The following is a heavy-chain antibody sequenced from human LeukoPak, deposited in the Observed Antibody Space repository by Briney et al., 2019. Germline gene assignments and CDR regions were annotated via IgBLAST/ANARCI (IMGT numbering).Heavy chain of an antibody. CDR3: ARDSPPNWFDP. Sequence: ASVKVSCKAPGYTFTSYAMHWVRQAPGQRLEWMGWINAGNGNTKYSQKFQGRVTITRDTSASTAYMELSSLRSEDTAVYYCARDSPPNWFDPWGQGTLVTVSS. J-gene: IGHJ5*02. CDR2: INAGNGNT. V-gene: IGHV1-3*01. CDR1: GYTFTSYA.